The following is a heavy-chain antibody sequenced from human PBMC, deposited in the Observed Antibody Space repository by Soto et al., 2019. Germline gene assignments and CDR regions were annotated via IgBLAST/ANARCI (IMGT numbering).Heavy chain of an antibody. V-gene: IGHV1-18*01. D-gene: IGHD1-1*01. Sequence: QVHLVQSGAEVKKPGASVKVSCKGSGYGFTTYGITWVRQAPGQGLEWMAWISAHNGNTNYAQKVQGRVTVTRDTSRSTAYMEVRSLRYDDTAGYYCERGRYGDYWGQGALVTVSS. CDR3: ERGRYGDY. CDR1: GYGFTTYG. CDR2: ISAHNGNT. J-gene: IGHJ4*02.